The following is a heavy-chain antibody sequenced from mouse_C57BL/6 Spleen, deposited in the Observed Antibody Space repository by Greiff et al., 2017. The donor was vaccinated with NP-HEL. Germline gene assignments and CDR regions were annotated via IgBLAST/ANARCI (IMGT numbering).Heavy chain of an antibody. CDR2: ISSGGSYT. CDR3: ARQGYSNYVFDY. V-gene: IGHV5-6*01. CDR1: GFTFSSYG. D-gene: IGHD2-5*01. J-gene: IGHJ2*01. Sequence: DVHLVESGGDLVKPGGSLKLSCAASGFTFSSYGMSWVRQTPDKRLEWVATISSGGSYTYYPDSVKGRFTISKDNAKNTLYLQMSSLKSEDTAMYYCARQGYSNYVFDYWGQGTTLTVSS.